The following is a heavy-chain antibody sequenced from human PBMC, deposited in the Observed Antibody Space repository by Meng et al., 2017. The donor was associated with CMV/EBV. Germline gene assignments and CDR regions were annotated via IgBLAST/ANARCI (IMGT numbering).Heavy chain of an antibody. J-gene: IGHJ4*02. D-gene: IGHD3-22*01. CDR1: GGSISSSSYY. V-gene: IGHV4-39*07. CDR2: IYYSGST. Sequence: QLQLQESGPGLVKPSETLSLTCTVSGGSISSSSYYWGWIRQPPGKGLEWIGSIYYSGSTYYNPSLKSRVTRSVDTSKNQFSLKLSSVTAADTAVYYRARVLLIDYYDSSGFFDYWGQGTLVTVSS. CDR3: ARVLLIDYYDSSGFFDY.